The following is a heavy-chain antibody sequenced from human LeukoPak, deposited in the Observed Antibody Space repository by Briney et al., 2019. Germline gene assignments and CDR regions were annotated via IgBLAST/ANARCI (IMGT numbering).Heavy chain of an antibody. CDR1: GGSISPYY. CDR3: ARGNSYCDRSGAFDY. V-gene: IGHV4-59*12. D-gene: IGHD3-22*01. J-gene: IGHJ4*02. Sequence: SSETLSLTCTVSGGSISPYYWSWIRQPPGKGLEWVGYIHYSGSTNYNPSLESRVSISVDTSKNQFSLKLNSVTAADTAVYYCARGNSYCDRSGAFDYWGQGTLVTVSS. CDR2: IHYSGST.